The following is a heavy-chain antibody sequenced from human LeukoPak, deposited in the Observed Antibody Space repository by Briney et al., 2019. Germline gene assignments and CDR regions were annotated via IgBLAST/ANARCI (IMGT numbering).Heavy chain of an antibody. CDR1: GGSISSYY. J-gene: IGHJ5*02. CDR2: IYYSGGT. CDR3: ARAYERGSSIDP. Sequence: SETLSLTCTVSGGSISSYYWSWIRQPPGKGLEWIGYIYYSGGTNYNPSLKSRVTISVDTSKNQFSLKLSSVTAADTAVYYCARAYERGSSIDPWGQGTLVTVSS. D-gene: IGHD1-26*01. V-gene: IGHV4-59*01.